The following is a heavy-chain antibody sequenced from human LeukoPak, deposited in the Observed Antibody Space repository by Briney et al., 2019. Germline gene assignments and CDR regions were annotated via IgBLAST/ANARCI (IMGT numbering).Heavy chain of an antibody. J-gene: IGHJ4*02. V-gene: IGHV1-69*05. CDR2: IIPIFCTA. CDR1: GGTFSSYA. Sequence: SVKVSCKASGGTFSSYAISWVRQAPGQGLEWMGGIIPIFCTANYAQKFQGRVTITTDESTSTAYMELSSLRSEDTAVYYCARDRSEMATTRTFDYWGQGTLVTVSS. D-gene: IGHD5-24*01. CDR3: ARDRSEMATTRTFDY.